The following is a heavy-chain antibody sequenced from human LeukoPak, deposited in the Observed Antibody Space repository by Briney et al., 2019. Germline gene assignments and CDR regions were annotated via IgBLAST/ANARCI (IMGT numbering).Heavy chain of an antibody. CDR1: GFTFDDYA. J-gene: IGHJ4*02. V-gene: IGHV3-9*01. CDR2: ISWNSGSI. CDR3: ARVGDSSGYLIQYFDY. D-gene: IGHD3-22*01. Sequence: GGSLRLSCAASGFTFDDYAMHWVRQAPGKGLEWVSGISWNSGSIGYADSVKGRFTISRDNAKNSLYLQMNSLRAEDTAVYYCARVGDSSGYLIQYFDYWGQGTLVTVSS.